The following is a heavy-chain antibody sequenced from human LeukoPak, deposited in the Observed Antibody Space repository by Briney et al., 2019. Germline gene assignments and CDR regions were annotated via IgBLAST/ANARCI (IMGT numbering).Heavy chain of an antibody. CDR3: AKAAAGFNWYYYGMDV. V-gene: IGHV3-11*01. D-gene: IGHD6-13*01. CDR2: ISSSGSTI. J-gene: IGHJ6*02. Sequence: GGSLRLSCAASGFTFSDYYMSWIRQAPGKGLEWVSYISSSGSTIYYADSVKGRFTISRDNAKNSLYLQMNSLRAEGTAVYYCAKAAAGFNWYYYGMDVWGQGTTVTVSS. CDR1: GFTFSDYY.